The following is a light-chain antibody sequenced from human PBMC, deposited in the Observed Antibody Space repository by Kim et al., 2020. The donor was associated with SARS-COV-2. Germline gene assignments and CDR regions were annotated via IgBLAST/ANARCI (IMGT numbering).Light chain of an antibody. CDR2: WAS. Sequence: TINCKSSQSVVYSSNNKNYLDWYQQKPGQPPKLLIYWASTRESGVPDRFSGSGSGTDFTLTISSLQAEDVAVYYCQQYYSTPPVTFGQGTKVDIK. V-gene: IGKV4-1*01. J-gene: IGKJ1*01. CDR1: QSVVYSSNNKNY. CDR3: QQYYSTPPVT.